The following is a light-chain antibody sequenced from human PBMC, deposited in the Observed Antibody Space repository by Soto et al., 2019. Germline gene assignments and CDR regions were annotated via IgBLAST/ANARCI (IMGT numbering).Light chain of an antibody. CDR2: AAS. Sequence: EIVLTQSPGTLSLSPGERATLSCRASQSVISAYFAWYQQKPGQPPRLLIYAASNRATGIPDRFSGSGSGTDFTLTISRLEPEDFAVYYCQQYGSSPRTFGQGTKVEIK. CDR3: QQYGSSPRT. J-gene: IGKJ1*01. V-gene: IGKV3-20*01. CDR1: QSVISAY.